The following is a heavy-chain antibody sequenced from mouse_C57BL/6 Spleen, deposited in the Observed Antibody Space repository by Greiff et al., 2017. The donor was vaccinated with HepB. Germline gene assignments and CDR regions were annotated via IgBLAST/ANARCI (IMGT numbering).Heavy chain of an antibody. J-gene: IGHJ4*01. V-gene: IGHV1-82*01. Sequence: VHLVESGPELVKPGASVKISCKASGYAFSSSWMNWVKQRPGKGLEWIGRIYPGDGDTNYNGKFKGKATLTADKSSSTAYMQLSSLTSEDSAVYFCASSNYYGSSYDAMDYWGQGTSVTVSS. CDR2: IYPGDGDT. CDR3: ASSNYYGSSYDAMDY. CDR1: GYAFSSSW. D-gene: IGHD1-1*01.